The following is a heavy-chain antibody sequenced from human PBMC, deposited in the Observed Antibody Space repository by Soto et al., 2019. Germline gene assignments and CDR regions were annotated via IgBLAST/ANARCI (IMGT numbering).Heavy chain of an antibody. D-gene: IGHD2-15*01. J-gene: IGHJ4*02. V-gene: IGHV3-23*01. CDR3: AKDSDTVVEATGVS. CDR1: GFTFSNYA. Sequence: GGSLRLSCAASGFTFSNYAMNWVRQAPGKGLEWVSSISGSGDNTYYADSVKGRFIISRDNAKNTLHLQMNSLRAEDTATYYCAKDSDTVVEATGVSWGRGALVTVSS. CDR2: ISGSGDNT.